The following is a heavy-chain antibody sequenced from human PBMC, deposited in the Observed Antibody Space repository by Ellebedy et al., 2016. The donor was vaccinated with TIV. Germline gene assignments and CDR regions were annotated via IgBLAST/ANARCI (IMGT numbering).Heavy chain of an antibody. V-gene: IGHV1-18*01. Sequence: AASVKVSCNASGYTFISYGSSWVRQAPGQGLEWMGWISAYYGNTNYAQKLQGRVTMTTDTSTSTAYMELRSLRSDDTAVYYCARDPIVGATRCFDYWGQGTLVTVSS. CDR1: GYTFISYG. J-gene: IGHJ4*02. CDR3: ARDPIVGATRCFDY. D-gene: IGHD1-26*01. CDR2: ISAYYGNT.